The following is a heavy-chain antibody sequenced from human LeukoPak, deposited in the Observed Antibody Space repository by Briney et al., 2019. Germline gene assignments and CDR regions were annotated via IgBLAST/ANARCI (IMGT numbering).Heavy chain of an antibody. V-gene: IGHV4-59*01. CDR1: GGSISSYY. D-gene: IGHD6-6*01. CDR2: IYYTGST. Sequence: SETLSLTCTVSGGSISSYYWSWIRQPPGKGLEWIGYIYYTGSTNYNPSLTSRVNISVDTSKNQFSLNLTSVTAADTAVYYCARWGSIAVARFDYWGQGTLVTVPS. CDR3: ARWGSIAVARFDY. J-gene: IGHJ4*02.